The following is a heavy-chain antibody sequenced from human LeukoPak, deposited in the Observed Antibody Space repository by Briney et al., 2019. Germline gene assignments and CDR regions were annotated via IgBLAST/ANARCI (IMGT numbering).Heavy chain of an antibody. J-gene: IGHJ4*02. CDR1: GYTFTGYY. D-gene: IGHD3-22*01. V-gene: IGHV1-2*02. Sequence: GASVKVSCKASGYTFTGYYMHWVRQAPGQGLEWMGWINPNSGGTNYAQKFQGRVTMTRDTSISTAYMELSRLRSDDTAVYYCARVTHYYDSSGYYYWGQGTLVTVSS. CDR3: ARVTHYYDSSGYYY. CDR2: INPNSGGT.